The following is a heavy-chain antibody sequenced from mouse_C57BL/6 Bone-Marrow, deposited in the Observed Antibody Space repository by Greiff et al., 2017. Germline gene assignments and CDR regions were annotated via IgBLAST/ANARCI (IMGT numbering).Heavy chain of an antibody. Sequence: EVQLQQSGAELVRPGASVKLSCTASGFNIKDYSMPWVKQRPEQGLEWIGRIDPEDGDTEYAPKFQGKATMTADTSSNTAYLQLSSLTSEDTAVYYCTTPFYDHYKYFDYWGQGTTLTVSS. CDR3: TTPFYDHYKYFDY. J-gene: IGHJ2*01. CDR2: IDPEDGDT. V-gene: IGHV14-1*01. D-gene: IGHD2-3*01. CDR1: GFNIKDYS.